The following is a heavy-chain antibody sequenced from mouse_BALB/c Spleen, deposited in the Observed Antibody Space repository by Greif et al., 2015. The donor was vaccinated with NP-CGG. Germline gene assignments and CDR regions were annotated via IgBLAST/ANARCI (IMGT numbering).Heavy chain of an antibody. J-gene: IGHJ3*01. CDR3: ARGAGFRSDVRFAY. CDR2: IWGDGST. CDR1: GFSLTGYG. V-gene: IGHV2-6-7*01. Sequence: VKLVESGPGLVAPSQSLSITCTVSGFSLTGYGVNWVRQPPGKGLEWLGMIWGDGSTDYNSALKSRLSISKDNSKSXVFLNMNMLQTDDTTRYYCARGAGFRSDVRFAYGGQGTLVPVSA. D-gene: IGHD2-14*01.